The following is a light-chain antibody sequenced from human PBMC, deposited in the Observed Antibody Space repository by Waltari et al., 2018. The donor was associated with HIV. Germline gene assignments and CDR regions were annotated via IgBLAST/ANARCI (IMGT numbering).Light chain of an antibody. CDR2: RNS. CDR1: KLGQKY. V-gene: IGLV3-1*01. Sequence: SYELTQPPSVSVSPGQSASITCSGEKLGQKYVSWYQQKSGQSPVVAIFRNSERPSGTPDRFSGSKSGTSATLGITGLQTGDEADYYCGTWDSSLSAVFGGGTKLTVL. J-gene: IGLJ3*02. CDR3: GTWDSSLSAV.